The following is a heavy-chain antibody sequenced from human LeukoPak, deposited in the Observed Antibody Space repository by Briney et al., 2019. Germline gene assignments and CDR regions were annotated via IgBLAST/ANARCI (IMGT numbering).Heavy chain of an antibody. J-gene: IGHJ4*02. CDR3: ARVGSIAAAGTPDY. CDR2: ISSSSSHT. V-gene: IGHV3-11*06. CDR1: GFTFSDYY. D-gene: IGHD6-13*01. Sequence: PGGSLRLSCAAPGFTFSDYYMTWIRQAPGKGLEWLSYISSSSSHTNYADSVKGRFTISRDNAKNSLSLQLNSLRADDTAVYYCARVGSIAAAGTPDYWGQGTLVTVSS.